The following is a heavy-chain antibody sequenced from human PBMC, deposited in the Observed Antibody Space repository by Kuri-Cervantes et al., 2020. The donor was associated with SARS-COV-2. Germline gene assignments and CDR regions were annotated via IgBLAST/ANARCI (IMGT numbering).Heavy chain of an antibody. CDR3: ARRLWSGYSFRYYHYMDV. J-gene: IGHJ6*03. CDR2: INHSGST. CDR1: GGSFSGYY. Sequence: SETLSPTCAVYGGSFSGYYWTWIRQPPGKGLEWIGEINHSGSTNYNPSLKSRVTISVDTSKNQISLKLSSVTAADTTVYYCARRLWSGYSFRYYHYMDVWGKGTTVTVSS. V-gene: IGHV4-34*01. D-gene: IGHD3-3*01.